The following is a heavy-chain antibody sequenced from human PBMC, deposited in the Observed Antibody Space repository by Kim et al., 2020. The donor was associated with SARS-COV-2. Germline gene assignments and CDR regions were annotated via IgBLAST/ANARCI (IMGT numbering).Heavy chain of an antibody. D-gene: IGHD3-10*01. V-gene: IGHV3-53*01. Sequence: GGSLRLSCAASGFTVSSNYMSWVRQAPGKGLEWVSVIYSGGSTYYADSVKGRFTISRDNSKNTLYLQMNSLRAEDTAVYYCARGLSVQGGGDAFDIWGQGTMVTISS. CDR1: GFTVSSNY. CDR3: ARGLSVQGGGDAFDI. J-gene: IGHJ3*02. CDR2: IYSGGST.